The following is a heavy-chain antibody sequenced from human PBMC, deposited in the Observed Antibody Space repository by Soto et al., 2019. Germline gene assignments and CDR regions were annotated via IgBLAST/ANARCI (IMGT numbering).Heavy chain of an antibody. Sequence: EVQLVESGGGLVLPGGSLRLSCAASRITFSNYGMNWVRQAPGKGLEWLSYISSSGTTTYYADSLKGRFTISRDNAKNSLYLQMNSLRAEDTAVYYCATRSGGGGAFDIWGQGTMVTVS. J-gene: IGHJ3*02. CDR2: ISSSGTTT. V-gene: IGHV3-48*03. D-gene: IGHD3-10*01. CDR3: ATRSGGGGAFDI. CDR1: RITFSNYG.